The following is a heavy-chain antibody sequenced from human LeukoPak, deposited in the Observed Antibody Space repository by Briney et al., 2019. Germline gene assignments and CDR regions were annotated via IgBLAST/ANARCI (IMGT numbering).Heavy chain of an antibody. Sequence: SETLSLTCAVYGGSFSGYYWIWIRQPPGKGLEWIGEINHSGSTNYNPSLKSRVTISVDTSKNQFSLKLSSVTAADTAVYYCARDGAVGYSSSWFYYYYMDVWGKGTTVTVSS. D-gene: IGHD6-13*01. CDR2: INHSGST. J-gene: IGHJ6*03. CDR3: ARDGAVGYSSSWFYYYYMDV. V-gene: IGHV4-34*01. CDR1: GGSFSGYY.